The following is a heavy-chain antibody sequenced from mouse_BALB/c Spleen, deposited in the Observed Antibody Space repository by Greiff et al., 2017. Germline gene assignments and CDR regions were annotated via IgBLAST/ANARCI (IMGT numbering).Heavy chain of an antibody. J-gene: IGHJ2*01. D-gene: IGHD2-14*01. Sequence: VQLQQSGAELARPGASVKLSCKASGYTFTSYWMQWVKQRPGQGLEWIGAIYPGDGDTRYTQKFKGKATLTADKSSSTAYMQLSSLASEDSAVYYCARVGRYDGGYYFDYWGQGTTLTVSS. CDR3: ARVGRYDGGYYFDY. CDR2: IYPGDGDT. V-gene: IGHV1-87*01. CDR1: GYTFTSYW.